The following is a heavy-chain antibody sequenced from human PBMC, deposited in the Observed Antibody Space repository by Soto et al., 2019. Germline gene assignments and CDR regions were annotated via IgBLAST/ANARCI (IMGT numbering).Heavy chain of an antibody. Sequence: SVKVSCKASGGTFSSYTISWVRQAPGQGLEWMGRIIPILGIANYAQKFQGRFTITADKSTSTAYMELSSLRSEDTAVYYCATGRYSYGPFDYWGQGTLVTVSS. V-gene: IGHV1-69*02. CDR3: ATGRYSYGPFDY. CDR2: IIPILGIA. CDR1: GGTFSSYT. D-gene: IGHD5-18*01. J-gene: IGHJ4*02.